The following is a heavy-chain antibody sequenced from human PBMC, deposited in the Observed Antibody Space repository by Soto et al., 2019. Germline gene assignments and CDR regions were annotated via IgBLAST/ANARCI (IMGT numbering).Heavy chain of an antibody. CDR1: CGSISSSSYY. V-gene: IGHV4-39*01. CDR2: VDESGST. Sequence: SETLSLTCTVSCGSISSSSYYWGWIRQPPGKGLEWTGSVDESGSTYYNPALKSRVTISVDTSKNQFSLKLSSVAAAATALYYCARAHAYYYDSSGQFDYWGQGTLVTVSS. CDR3: ARAHAYYYDSSGQFDY. D-gene: IGHD3-22*01. J-gene: IGHJ4*02.